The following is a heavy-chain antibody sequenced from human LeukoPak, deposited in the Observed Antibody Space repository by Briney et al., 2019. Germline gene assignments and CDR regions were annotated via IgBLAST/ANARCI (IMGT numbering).Heavy chain of an antibody. CDR2: IGNSGST. CDR3: ASLWKLPGGN. CDR1: GFTFSSYE. Sequence: PGGSLRLSCAAFGFTFSSYEMNWVRQAPGKGPEWVSYIGNSGSTKYADSVRGRFTISRDNTKSSVYLQINSLRVEDTAVYYCASLWKLPGGNWGQGTLVTVSS. J-gene: IGHJ1*01. V-gene: IGHV3-48*03. D-gene: IGHD5-24*01.